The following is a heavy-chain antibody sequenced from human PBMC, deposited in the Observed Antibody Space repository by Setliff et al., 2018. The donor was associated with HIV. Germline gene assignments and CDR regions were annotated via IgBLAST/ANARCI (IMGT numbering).Heavy chain of an antibody. CDR2: IYSSGTT. CDR1: GGSISSHY. D-gene: IGHD4-17*01. Sequence: SETLSLTCSVSGGSISSHYWSWIRQPAGRGLEWIGHIYSSGTTTYNPSLKSRVTMSVDTSRKHLSLKVTSTTAADTAVYYCVRPRGDYGDDGMFFDLWGQGTLVTVSS. J-gene: IGHJ4*02. CDR3: VRPRGDYGDDGMFFDL. V-gene: IGHV4-4*07.